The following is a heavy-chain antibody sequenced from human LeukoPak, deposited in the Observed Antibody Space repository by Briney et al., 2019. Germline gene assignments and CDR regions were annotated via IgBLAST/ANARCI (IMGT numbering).Heavy chain of an antibody. CDR2: IKQDGSEK. Sequence: GGSLRLSCAASGFTFSSYWMSWVRQAPGKGLEWVANIKQDGSEKYYVDSVKGRFTISRDNAKNSLYLQMNSLRAEDTAVYYCARDSYPYYDSSGYYYGGLGYWDQGTLVTVSS. J-gene: IGHJ4*02. CDR1: GFTFSSYW. V-gene: IGHV3-7*01. D-gene: IGHD3-22*01. CDR3: ARDSYPYYDSSGYYYGGLGY.